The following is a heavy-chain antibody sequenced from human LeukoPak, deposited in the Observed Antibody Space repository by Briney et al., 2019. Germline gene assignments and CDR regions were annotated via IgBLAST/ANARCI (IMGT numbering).Heavy chain of an antibody. CDR3: AKQEDIWFGELLPVDY. Sequence: GGSLRLSCAASGFTFSSYGMSWVRQAPGKGLEWVSAISGSGGSTYYADSVKGRFTISRDNSKNTLYLQMNSLRAEDTAVYYCAKQEDIWFGELLPVDYWGQGTLVTVSS. V-gene: IGHV3-23*01. D-gene: IGHD3-10*01. CDR2: ISGSGGST. CDR1: GFTFSSYG. J-gene: IGHJ4*02.